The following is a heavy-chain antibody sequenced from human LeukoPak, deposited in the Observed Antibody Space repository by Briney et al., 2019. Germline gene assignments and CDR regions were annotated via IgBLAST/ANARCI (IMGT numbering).Heavy chain of an antibody. CDR1: GFTFSSYA. D-gene: IGHD3-3*02. V-gene: IGHV3-30*04. J-gene: IGHJ4*02. CDR2: ISYDGTNK. CDR3: ARDDILAI. Sequence: GGSLRLSCAASGFTFSSYAMHWVRQAPGKGLEWVTVISYDGTNKYYTDSVKGRFTISRDNSKNTLYLQMNSLRAEDRAVYYCARDDILAIWGQGTLVTVSS.